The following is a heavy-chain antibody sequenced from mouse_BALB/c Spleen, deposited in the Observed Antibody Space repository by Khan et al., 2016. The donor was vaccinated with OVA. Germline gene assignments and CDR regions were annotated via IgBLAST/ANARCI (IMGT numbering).Heavy chain of an antibody. D-gene: IGHD4-1*01. J-gene: IGHJ2*01. CDR3: ARSDSGTVFDY. V-gene: IGHV1S56*01. CDR2: IYPGYVDT. Sequence: VQLQESGPELVKPGASVRISCKASGYTFTGYYIHWVKQRPGQGLEWIGWIYPGYVDTKYNENFKGKATLTADKSSSTAYMQLSSLTSEDSAVSFCARSDSGTVFDYWGQGTTLTVSS. CDR1: GYTFTGYY.